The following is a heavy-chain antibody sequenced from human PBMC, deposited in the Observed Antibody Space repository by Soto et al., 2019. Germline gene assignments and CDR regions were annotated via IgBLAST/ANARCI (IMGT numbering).Heavy chain of an antibody. CDR2: INHSGGT. D-gene: IGHD2-2*01. Sequence: SETLSLTCAVYGGSFSAYYWSWIRQPPGKGLEWIGEINHSGGTSYNPSLKSRVTISVDTSKSQFSLKMSSVTAADTAVYYCARGRVVVPAAVMFNCLDPWGQGALVTVSS. CDR1: GGSFSAYY. CDR3: ARGRVVVPAAVMFNCLDP. V-gene: IGHV4-34*01. J-gene: IGHJ5*02.